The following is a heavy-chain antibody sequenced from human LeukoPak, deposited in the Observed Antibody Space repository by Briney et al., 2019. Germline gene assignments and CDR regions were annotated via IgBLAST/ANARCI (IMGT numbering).Heavy chain of an antibody. D-gene: IGHD3-22*01. CDR1: GFTFSDYY. J-gene: IGHJ4*02. V-gene: IGHV3-53*01. Sequence: GGSLRLSCAASGFTFSDYYMSWIRQAPGKGLEWVSVIYSGGSTYYADSVKGRFTISRDNSKNTLYLKMNSLRAEDTAVYYCARESSGFYYFDYWGQGTLVTVSS. CDR2: IYSGGST. CDR3: ARESSGFYYFDY.